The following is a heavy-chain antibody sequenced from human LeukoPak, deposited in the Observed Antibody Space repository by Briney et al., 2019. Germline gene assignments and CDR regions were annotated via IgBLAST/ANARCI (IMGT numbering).Heavy chain of an antibody. J-gene: IGHJ3*02. CDR1: GYTFTSYG. CDR3: ARVRSAAITLDDAFDI. CDR2: ISAYNGNT. D-gene: IGHD2-2*01. Sequence: ASVKVSFKASGYTFTSYGISWVRQAPGQGLEWMGWISAYNGNTNYAQKLQGRVTMTTDTSTSTAYMELRSLRSDDTAVYYCARVRSAAITLDDAFDIWGQGTMVTVSS. V-gene: IGHV1-18*01.